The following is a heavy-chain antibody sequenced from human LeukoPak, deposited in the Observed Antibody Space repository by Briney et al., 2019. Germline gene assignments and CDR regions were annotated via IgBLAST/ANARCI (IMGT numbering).Heavy chain of an antibody. CDR2: IYSGGNT. D-gene: IGHD2-2*01. J-gene: IGHJ4*02. V-gene: IGHV3-53*05. CDR3: AKDGVPAAHNYFDY. Sequence: SGGSLRLSCTVSGFTVSSNYMSWVRQAPGKGLEWVSVIYSGGNTYYAGSVKGRFTISRDISKNTLYLQMNSLRAEDTAVYYCAKDGVPAAHNYFDYWGQGTLVTVSS. CDR1: GFTVSSNY.